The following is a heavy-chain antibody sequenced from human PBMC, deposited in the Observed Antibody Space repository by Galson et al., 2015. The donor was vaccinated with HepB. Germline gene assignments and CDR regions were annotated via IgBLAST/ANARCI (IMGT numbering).Heavy chain of an antibody. D-gene: IGHD3-10*01. V-gene: IGHV3-30-3*01. J-gene: IGHJ5*02. CDR1: GFTFTSYA. CDR3: ASRGAPFRGVIRGWFDP. CDR2: ISYDGTNK. Sequence: SLRLSCAASGFTFTSYAMHWVRQAPGIGLEWVAVISYDGTNKYYADSVKGRFTISRDNSKNTLYLQMNSLRPEDTAVYYCASRGAPFRGVIRGWFDPWGQGTLVTVSS.